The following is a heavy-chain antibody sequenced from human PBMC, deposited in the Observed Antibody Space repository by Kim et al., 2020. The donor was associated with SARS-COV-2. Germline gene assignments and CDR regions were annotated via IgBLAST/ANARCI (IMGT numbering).Heavy chain of an antibody. CDR1: GFTFSSYS. CDR2: ISSSSSYI. V-gene: IGHV3-21*01. Sequence: GGSLRLSCAASGFTFSSYSMNWVRQAPGKGLEWVSSISSSSSYIYYADSVKGRFTISRDNAKNSLYLQMNSLRAEDTAVYYCARDQLLTGYYSDYYYGMDVWGQGTTVTVSS. D-gene: IGHD3-9*01. J-gene: IGHJ6*02. CDR3: ARDQLLTGYYSDYYYGMDV.